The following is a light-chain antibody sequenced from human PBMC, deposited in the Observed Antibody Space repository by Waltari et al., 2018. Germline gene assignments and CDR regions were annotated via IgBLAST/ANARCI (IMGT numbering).Light chain of an antibody. CDR3: QSYDSSLSVV. CDR1: SSNIGAGYD. CDR2: GNR. J-gene: IGLJ2*01. V-gene: IGLV1-40*01. Sequence: QSVLTQPPSVSGAPGQRVTISCTGSSSNIGAGYDVHWYQQLPGTAPKRLISGNRNRPSGVPDRFSGSKSGASASLAITGLQAEDEADYYCQSYDSSLSVVFGGGTKLTVL.